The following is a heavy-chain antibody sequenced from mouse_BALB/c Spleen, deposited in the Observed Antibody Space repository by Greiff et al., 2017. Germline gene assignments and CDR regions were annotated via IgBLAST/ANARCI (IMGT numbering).Heavy chain of an antibody. V-gene: IGHV2-6-7*01. D-gene: IGHD1-1*01. CDR3: ARDGITTVALDY. CDR1: GFSFTGYG. CDR2: IWGDGST. J-gene: IGHJ2*01. Sequence: QVQLKESGPGLVAPSQSLSITCTVSGFSFTGYGVNWVRQPPGKGLEWLGMIWGDGSTDYNSALKSRLSISKDNSKSQVFLKMNSLQTDDTARYYCARDGITTVALDYWGQGTTLTVSS.